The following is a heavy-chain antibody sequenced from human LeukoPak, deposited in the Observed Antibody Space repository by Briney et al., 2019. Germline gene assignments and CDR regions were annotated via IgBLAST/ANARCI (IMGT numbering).Heavy chain of an antibody. J-gene: IGHJ4*02. CDR1: GFTFSSYG. CDR2: ISGSGGST. Sequence: GGSLRLSCAASGFTFSSYGMSWVRQAPGKGLEWVSAISGSGGSTYYADSVKGRFTISRDNSKNTLYLQMNSLRAEDTAVYYCAKDGFMVRGVTLWRVGPRPTIYFDYWGQGTLATVSS. V-gene: IGHV3-23*01. CDR3: AKDGFMVRGVTLWRVGPRPTIYFDY. D-gene: IGHD3-10*01.